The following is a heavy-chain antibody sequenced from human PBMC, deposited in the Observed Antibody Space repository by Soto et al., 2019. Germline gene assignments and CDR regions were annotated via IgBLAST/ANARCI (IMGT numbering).Heavy chain of an antibody. D-gene: IGHD1-26*01. CDR3: APRRPSGGV. Sequence: EVQLVESGGGLVQPGGSLRLSCAASGFTFSSYSMNWVRQAPGKGLEWVSYISSSSSTIYYADSVKGRFTISRDNAKNSLYLQMNSLRDGDTAVCYGAPRRPSGGVWGQWATVTVSS. CDR2: ISSSSSTI. V-gene: IGHV3-48*02. CDR1: GFTFSSYS. J-gene: IGHJ6*02.